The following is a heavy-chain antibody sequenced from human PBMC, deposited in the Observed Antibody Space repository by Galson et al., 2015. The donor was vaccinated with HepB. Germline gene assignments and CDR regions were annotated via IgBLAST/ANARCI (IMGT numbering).Heavy chain of an antibody. CDR2: FDPEDGGT. CDR3: ATVSGRYDSSGYYRYLYQFDY. Sequence: SVKVSCKVSGYRLSDLSMHWVRQSPGKGLEWMGGFDPEDGGTIYVQKFQGRVTMTEDKSADTAYMELTGLRSEDTAVYYCATVSGRYDSSGYYRYLYQFDYWGQGTHVTVSS. D-gene: IGHD3-22*01. J-gene: IGHJ4*02. CDR1: GYRLSDLS. V-gene: IGHV1-24*01.